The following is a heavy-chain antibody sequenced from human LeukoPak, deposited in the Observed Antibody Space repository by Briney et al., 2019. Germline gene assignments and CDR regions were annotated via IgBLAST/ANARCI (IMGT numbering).Heavy chain of an antibody. V-gene: IGHV3-23*01. D-gene: IGHD3-22*01. J-gene: IGHJ4*02. CDR3: AKIQVVVHTEGAFDY. Sequence: GGSLRLSCAASGFTFSNYVMSWVRQTPGKGLEWVSAISGSGGSAYYADSVKGRFTISRDNSKNTLYLQMNSLRAEDTAVYYCAKIQVVVHTEGAFDYWGQGTLVTVSS. CDR2: ISGSGGSA. CDR1: GFTFSNYV.